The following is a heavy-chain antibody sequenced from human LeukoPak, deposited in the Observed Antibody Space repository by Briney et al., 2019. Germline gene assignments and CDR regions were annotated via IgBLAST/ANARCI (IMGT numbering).Heavy chain of an antibody. Sequence: ASVKVSCKASGYTFTSYYMHWVRQAPGQGLEWMGIINPSGGSTSYAQKFQGRVTMTRDMSTSTVYMELSSLRSEDTAVYYCARGTYYYDSSGYTDYWGQGILVTVSS. CDR2: INPSGGST. CDR3: ARGTYYYDSSGYTDY. CDR1: GYTFTSYY. D-gene: IGHD3-22*01. J-gene: IGHJ4*02. V-gene: IGHV1-46*01.